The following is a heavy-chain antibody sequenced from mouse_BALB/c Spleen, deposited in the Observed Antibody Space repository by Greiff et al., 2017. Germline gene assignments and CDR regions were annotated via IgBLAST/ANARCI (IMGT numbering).Heavy chain of an antibody. Sequence: QVQLKQSGPGLVQPSQSLSISCTVSGFSLTSYGVHWVRQSPGKGLEWLGVIWSGGSTDYNAAFISRLSISKDNSKSQVFFKMNSLQANDTAIYYCASPLYGNGYFDVWGAGTTVTVSS. CDR1: GFSLTSYG. CDR3: ASPLYGNGYFDV. V-gene: IGHV2-2*02. CDR2: IWSGGST. D-gene: IGHD2-1*01. J-gene: IGHJ1*01.